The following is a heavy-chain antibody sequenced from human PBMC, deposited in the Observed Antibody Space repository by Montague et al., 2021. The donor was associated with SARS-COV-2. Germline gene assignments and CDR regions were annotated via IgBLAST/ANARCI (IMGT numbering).Heavy chain of an antibody. CDR3: ARDHGITMIVVVIGGFDS. CDR2: IYYSGST. J-gene: IGHJ3*01. D-gene: IGHD3-22*01. CDR1: GGSINSGGYY. Sequence: SQTLSLTCTVSGGSINSGGYYWSWIRQHPGKGLKWIGYIYYSGSTYYNLSLQSRVTISVDTSKNQFSLKLSSVTAADTAVYYCARDHGITMIVVVIGGFDSWGPGTMVTVSS. V-gene: IGHV4-31*03.